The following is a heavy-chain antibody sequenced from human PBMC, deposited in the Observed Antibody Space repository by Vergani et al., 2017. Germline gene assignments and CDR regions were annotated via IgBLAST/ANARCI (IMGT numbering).Heavy chain of an antibody. CDR1: GGSISSSSYY. CDR2: IYYSGST. Sequence: QLQLQESGPGLVKPSETLSLTCTVSGGSISSSSYYWGWIRQPPGKGLEWIGSIYYSGSTYYNPSLKSRVTISVDTSKNQFSLKLSSVTAADTAVYYCARGSHNYYDRALSWFDPWGQGTLVTVSS. D-gene: IGHD3-22*01. J-gene: IGHJ5*02. V-gene: IGHV4-39*01. CDR3: ARGSHNYYDRALSWFDP.